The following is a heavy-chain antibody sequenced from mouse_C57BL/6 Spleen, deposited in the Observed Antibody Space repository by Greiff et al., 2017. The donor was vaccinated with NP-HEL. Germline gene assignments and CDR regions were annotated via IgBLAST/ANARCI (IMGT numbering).Heavy chain of an antibody. D-gene: IGHD1-1*01. Sequence: VKLQESGAELMKPGASVKLSCKATGYTFTGYWIEWVKQRPGHGLEWIGEILPGSGSTNYNEKFKGKATFTADTSSNTAYMQLSSLTTEDSAIYYGASPLNYYGSSYAMDYWGQGTSVTVSS. CDR2: ILPGSGST. CDR3: ASPLNYYGSSYAMDY. J-gene: IGHJ4*01. CDR1: GYTFTGYW. V-gene: IGHV1-9*01.